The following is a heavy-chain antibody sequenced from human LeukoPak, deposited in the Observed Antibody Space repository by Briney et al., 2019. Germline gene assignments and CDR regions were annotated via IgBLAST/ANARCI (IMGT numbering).Heavy chain of an antibody. CDR3: AKDMSATGAYFDY. CDR2: IYSGST. V-gene: IGHV3-53*05. J-gene: IGHJ4*02. Sequence: GGSLRLSCTVSGFTVSSNSMSWVRQAPGKGLEWVSFIYSGSTHYSDSVKGRFTISRDNAKNSLYLQMNSLRAEDTALYYCAKDMSATGAYFDYWGQGTLVTVSS. D-gene: IGHD7-27*01. CDR1: GFTVSSNS.